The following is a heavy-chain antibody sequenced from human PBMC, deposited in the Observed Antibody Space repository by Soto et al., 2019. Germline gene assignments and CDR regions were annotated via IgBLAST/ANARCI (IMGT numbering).Heavy chain of an antibody. D-gene: IGHD3-16*01. J-gene: IGHJ4*02. V-gene: IGHV3-66*01. CDR1: GVTFSSYA. CDR2: FSSGGGT. CDR3: AGGKAKYYFDY. Sequence: GGSLRLSCVASGVTFSSYAMSWVRQAPGKGLEWVSVFSSGGGTYYTDSVKGRFTISRDNSKNTLYLQMNTLRADDTAVYYCAGGKAKYYFDYWGQGSLVTVSS.